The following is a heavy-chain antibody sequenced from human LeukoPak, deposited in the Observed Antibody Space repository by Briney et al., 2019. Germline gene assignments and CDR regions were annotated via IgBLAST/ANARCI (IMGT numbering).Heavy chain of an antibody. CDR3: ATHSSWYRRNAFDI. Sequence: TPSETLSLTCAVYGGSFSGYYWSWIRQPPGKGLEWIGEINHSGSTNYNPSLKSRVTISVDTSKNQFSLNLTSVTAADTAIYYCATHSSWYRRNAFDIWGQGTMVTVSA. D-gene: IGHD6-13*01. CDR1: GGSFSGYY. CDR2: INHSGST. V-gene: IGHV4-34*01. J-gene: IGHJ3*02.